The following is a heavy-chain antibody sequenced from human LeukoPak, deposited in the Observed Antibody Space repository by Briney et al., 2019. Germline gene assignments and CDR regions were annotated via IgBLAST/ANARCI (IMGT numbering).Heavy chain of an antibody. D-gene: IGHD2-2*01. CDR1: GFTFSSYA. Sequence: GGSLRLSCAASGFTFSSYAMSWVRQAPGKGLEWVSAISGSGGSTYYADSVKGRFTISRDNSKNTLYLQMNSLRAEDTAVYYCAKDRCCSSPSCWNFDSWGQGTLVTVSS. CDR2: ISGSGGST. J-gene: IGHJ4*02. V-gene: IGHV3-23*01. CDR3: AKDRCCSSPSCWNFDS.